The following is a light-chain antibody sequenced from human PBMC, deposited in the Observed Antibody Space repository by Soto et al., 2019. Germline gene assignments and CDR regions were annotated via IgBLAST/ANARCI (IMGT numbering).Light chain of an antibody. Sequence: SYELTQPPSVSVAPGQTAKITCAGDNIGTKSMHWYQQRPGQAPVLVVHDDTDRAAGIPERFSGSKSGGTATLTISRVEAGDEADYYCQVWDIITYHVVFGGGTK. CDR2: DDT. V-gene: IGLV3-21*02. CDR1: NIGTKS. J-gene: IGLJ2*01. CDR3: QVWDIITYHVV.